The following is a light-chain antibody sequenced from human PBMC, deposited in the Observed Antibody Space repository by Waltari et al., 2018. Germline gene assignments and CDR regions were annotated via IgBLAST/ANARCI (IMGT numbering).Light chain of an antibody. J-gene: IGKJ1*01. V-gene: IGKV4-1*01. CDR2: WSS. Sequence: DIVMTQSPDSLAVSLGERATINCKSSQSVLYSSNNKNYLAWYQQKPGQPPKLPIYWSSTRESWVPDRFSGSGSGTDFTLTISSLQAEDVAVYYCQQYYSTPRTFGQGTKVEIK. CDR1: QSVLYSSNNKNY. CDR3: QQYYSTPRT.